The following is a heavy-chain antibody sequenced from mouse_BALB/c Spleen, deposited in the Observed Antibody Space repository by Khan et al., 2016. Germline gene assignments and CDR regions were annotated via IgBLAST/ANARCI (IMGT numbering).Heavy chain of an antibody. V-gene: IGHV14-4*02. Sequence: VQLQQSGAELVRSGASVKLSCTASGFNIKDYYMHWVKQRPEQGLEWIGWIDPENGDTEYAPQFQGKATMTADTSSNTAYLQLSSLTSEDTAVYYCTACDYNAMDYWGQGTSVTVSS. CDR3: TACDYNAMDY. J-gene: IGHJ4*01. CDR2: IDPENGDT. CDR1: GFNIKDYY.